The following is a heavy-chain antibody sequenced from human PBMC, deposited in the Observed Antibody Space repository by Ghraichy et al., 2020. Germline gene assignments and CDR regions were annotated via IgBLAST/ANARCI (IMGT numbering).Heavy chain of an antibody. CDR1: GASISNSHW. CDR3: ARGSRTSSSNFWYFDL. J-gene: IGHJ2*01. Sequence: ESLNISCAVSGASISNSHWWTWVRQPPGKGLEWIGEVYQSGTTNYNASLQSRLTIAVDKSNNQFSLKLNSVTAADTAVYYCARGSRTSSSNFWYFDLWGRGTLVTVSS. V-gene: IGHV4-4*02. D-gene: IGHD6-13*01. CDR2: VYQSGTT.